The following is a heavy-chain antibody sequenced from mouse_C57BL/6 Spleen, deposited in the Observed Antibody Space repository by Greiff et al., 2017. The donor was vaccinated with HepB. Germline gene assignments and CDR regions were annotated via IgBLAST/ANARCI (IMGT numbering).Heavy chain of an antibody. Sequence: EVQGVESGGGLVKPGGSLKLSCAASGFTFSSYAMSWVRQTPEKRLEWVATISDGGSYTYYPDNVKGRFTISRDNAKNNLYLQMSHLKSEDTAMYYCARDGIYYDYRHWYFDVWGTGTTVTVSS. J-gene: IGHJ1*03. V-gene: IGHV5-4*01. CDR1: GFTFSSYA. CDR2: ISDGGSYT. D-gene: IGHD2-4*01. CDR3: ARDGIYYDYRHWYFDV.